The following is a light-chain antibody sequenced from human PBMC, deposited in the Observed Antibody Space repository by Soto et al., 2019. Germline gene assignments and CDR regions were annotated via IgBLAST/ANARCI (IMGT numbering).Light chain of an antibody. J-gene: IGLJ1*01. CDR1: SSDVGSYNR. CDR2: EVT. CDR3: SSYTSSSTYV. Sequence: QSVLTQPPSVSGSPGQSVTISCTGTSSDVGSYNRVSWYQQSPGTAPKLMIYEVTNQPSGVPDRFSGSKSGNTASLTISGLQAEDEADYYCSSYTSSSTYVFGTGTKGTVL. V-gene: IGLV2-18*02.